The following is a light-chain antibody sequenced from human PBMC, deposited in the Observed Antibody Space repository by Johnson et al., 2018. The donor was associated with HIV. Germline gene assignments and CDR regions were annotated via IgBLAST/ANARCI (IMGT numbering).Light chain of an antibody. CDR3: GTWDSSLSAVV. CDR2: DNN. Sequence: QSVLTQSPSVSAAPGQKVTISCSGSSSNIGNNYVSWYQQLPGTAPKLLIYDNNKRPSGIPDRFSGSKSGTSATLGITGLQTGDEADYYCGTWDSSLSAVVFGTGTNVTVL. CDR1: SSNIGNNY. V-gene: IGLV1-51*01. J-gene: IGLJ1*01.